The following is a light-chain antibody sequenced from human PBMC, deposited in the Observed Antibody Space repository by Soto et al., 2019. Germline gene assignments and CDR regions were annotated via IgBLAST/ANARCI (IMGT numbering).Light chain of an antibody. J-gene: IGLJ1*01. CDR2: EVT. Sequence: QSVLTQPASVSGSPGQSITISCTGTSSDVGSYNRVSWYQQHPGKAPKLLIYEVTKWPSGVSNRFSGSKSGNTASLTISGLQAEDEADYYCCSHAGFYVFGTGTQLTVL. CDR1: SSDVGSYNR. V-gene: IGLV2-23*02. CDR3: CSHAGFYV.